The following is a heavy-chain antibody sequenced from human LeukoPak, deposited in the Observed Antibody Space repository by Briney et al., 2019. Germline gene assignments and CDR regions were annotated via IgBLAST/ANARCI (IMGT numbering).Heavy chain of an antibody. J-gene: IGHJ4*02. CDR2: IYHRGST. V-gene: IGHV4-38-2*02. Sequence: SETLSLTCTVAGYPISSGYYWGWIRQPPGKGLEWIGGIYHRGSTYYSPSLKSRVTISLDTSKNQFSLRLSSVTAADTAVYYCARGGELLNYLGQGTLVTVSS. CDR3: ARGGELLNY. CDR1: GYPISSGYY. D-gene: IGHD1-7*01.